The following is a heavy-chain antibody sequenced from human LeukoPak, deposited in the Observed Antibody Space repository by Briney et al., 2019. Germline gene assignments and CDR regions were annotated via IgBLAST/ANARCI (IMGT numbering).Heavy chain of an antibody. V-gene: IGHV4-61*02. CDR2: IYTSGST. CDR3: ARDQSQIIVGASGAFDI. D-gene: IGHD1-26*01. Sequence: PSQTLSLTCTVSGGSISSGSYYWSWIRQPAGKGLEWIGRIYTSGSTNYNPSLKSRVTISVDTSKNQFSLKLSSVTAADTAVYYCARDQSQIIVGASGAFDIWGQGTMVTVSS. CDR1: GGSISSGSYY. J-gene: IGHJ3*02.